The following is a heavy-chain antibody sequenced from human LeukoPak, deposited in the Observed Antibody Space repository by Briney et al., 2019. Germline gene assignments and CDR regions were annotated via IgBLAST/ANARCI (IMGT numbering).Heavy chain of an antibody. CDR1: GGSISSYY. D-gene: IGHD3-10*01. V-gene: IGHV4-59*01. CDR3: ARAGVYSGELSISDY. Sequence: SETLSLTCTVSGGSISSYYWSWIRQPPGKGLEWIGYIYYSGSTNYNPSLKSRVTISVDTSKNQFSLKLSSVTAADTAVYYCARAGVYSGELSISDYWGQGTLVTVSS. J-gene: IGHJ4*02. CDR2: IYYSGST.